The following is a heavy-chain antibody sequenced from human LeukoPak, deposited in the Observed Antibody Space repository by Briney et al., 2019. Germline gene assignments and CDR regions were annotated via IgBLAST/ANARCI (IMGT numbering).Heavy chain of an antibody. V-gene: IGHV4-34*01. CDR2: INHSGST. J-gene: IGHJ4*02. D-gene: IGHD3-10*01. CDR1: GGSFSGYY. CDR3: ARGVLSDY. Sequence: SETLSLTCAVYGGSFSGYYWSWIRQPPGKGLEWIGEINHSGSTNYNPSLKSRVTISVDTSKNQSSLKPSSVTAADTAVYYCARGVLSDYWGQGTLVTVSS.